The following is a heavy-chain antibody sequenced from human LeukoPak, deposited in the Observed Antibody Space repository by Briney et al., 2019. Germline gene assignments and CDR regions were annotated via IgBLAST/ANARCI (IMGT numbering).Heavy chain of an antibody. CDR2: IRYDGSNK. Sequence: PGGSLRLSCAASGFTFSSYGMHWVRQAPGKGLEWVAFIRYDGSNKFYADSVKGRFTISRDNSKNTLYLQMNSLRAEDTAVYYCAKEYCSSTSCYENFDYWGQGTLVTVSS. V-gene: IGHV3-30*02. CDR3: AKEYCSSTSCYENFDY. J-gene: IGHJ4*02. D-gene: IGHD2-2*01. CDR1: GFTFSSYG.